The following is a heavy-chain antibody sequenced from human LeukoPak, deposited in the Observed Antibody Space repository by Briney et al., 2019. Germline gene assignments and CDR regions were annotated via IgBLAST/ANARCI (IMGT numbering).Heavy chain of an antibody. V-gene: IGHV6-1*01. J-gene: IGHJ5*02. Sequence: SQTLSLTCAISGDSVSSKSAVWNWIRQSPSRGLEWLGRTYHRSKWYNEYAVSVKSRITISPDTSKNQFSLQLSSVTPEDTAVYYCARGGDGYNFYNWFDPWGQGTLVTVSS. CDR2: TYHRSKWYN. CDR1: GDSVSSKSAV. D-gene: IGHD5-24*01. CDR3: ARGGDGYNFYNWFDP.